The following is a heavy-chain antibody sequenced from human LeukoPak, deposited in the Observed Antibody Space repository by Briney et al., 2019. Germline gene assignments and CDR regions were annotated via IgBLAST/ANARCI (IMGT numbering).Heavy chain of an antibody. Sequence: SVKVSCKASGGTVSSYAISWVRQAPGQGLEWRGGIIAIFGTANYAQKFQGRVTITTDESTSTAYMELSSLRSEDTAVYYCALGYCSSTSCYLSSHDAFDIWGQGTMVTVSS. CDR1: GGTVSSYA. D-gene: IGHD2-2*01. CDR3: ALGYCSSTSCYLSSHDAFDI. J-gene: IGHJ3*02. V-gene: IGHV1-69*05. CDR2: IIAIFGTA.